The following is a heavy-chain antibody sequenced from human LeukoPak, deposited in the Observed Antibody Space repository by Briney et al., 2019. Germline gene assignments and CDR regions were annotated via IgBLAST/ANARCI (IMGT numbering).Heavy chain of an antibody. Sequence: GGSLRLSCAASGFTFSSYEMNWVRQAPGKGLEWVSYISSSGSTIYYADSVKGRFTISRDNAKNSLYLQMNSLRAEDTAVYYWGRSGGGICYAFDYGGEGTRVSV. V-gene: IGHV3-48*03. CDR2: ISSSGSTI. CDR1: GFTFSSYE. CDR3: GRSGGGICYAFDY. J-gene: IGHJ4*02. D-gene: IGHD3-16*01.